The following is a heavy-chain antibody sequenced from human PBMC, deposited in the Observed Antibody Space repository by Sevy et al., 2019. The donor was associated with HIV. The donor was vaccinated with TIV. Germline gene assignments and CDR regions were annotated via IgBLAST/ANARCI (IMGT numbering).Heavy chain of an antibody. CDR1: GFTFSSYA. V-gene: IGHV3-23*01. Sequence: GGSLRLFCAASGFTFSSYAMSWVRQAPGKGLEWVSAISGSGGSTYYADSVKGRFTISRDNSKNTLYLQVNSLRAEDTAVYYCAKVWWKGKAFDYWGQGTLVTVSS. D-gene: IGHD2-15*01. J-gene: IGHJ4*02. CDR3: AKVWWKGKAFDY. CDR2: ISGSGGST.